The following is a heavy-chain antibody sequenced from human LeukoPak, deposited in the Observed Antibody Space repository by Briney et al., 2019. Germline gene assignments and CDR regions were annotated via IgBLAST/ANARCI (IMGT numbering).Heavy chain of an antibody. CDR1: GLTFSVYW. V-gene: IGHV3-74*01. J-gene: IGHJ4*02. D-gene: IGHD3-3*01. CDR2: INSDGSKT. Sequence: GGSLRLSCAASGLTFSVYWMHWARQVPGKGLVWVSRINSDGSKTDYADSAKGRFTISRDNAKNTLYLQMHSLRADDTAVYYCATKDTYYDFWSGEPFDHWGQGTLVTVSS. CDR3: ATKDTYYDFWSGEPFDH.